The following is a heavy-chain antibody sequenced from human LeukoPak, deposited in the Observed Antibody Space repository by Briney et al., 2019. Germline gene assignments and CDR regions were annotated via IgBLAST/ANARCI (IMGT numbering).Heavy chain of an antibody. CDR2: ISYSGST. CDR3: ARDVTAAFDY. Sequence: SETLSLTCTVSGDSISSSSYYWGWIRRPPGKGLEWIGSISYSGSTYYNPSLKSRVTISVDTSKNQFSLKLSSVTAADTAVYYCARDVTAAFDYWGQGTLVTVSS. V-gene: IGHV4-39*07. D-gene: IGHD6-13*01. CDR1: GDSISSSSYY. J-gene: IGHJ4*02.